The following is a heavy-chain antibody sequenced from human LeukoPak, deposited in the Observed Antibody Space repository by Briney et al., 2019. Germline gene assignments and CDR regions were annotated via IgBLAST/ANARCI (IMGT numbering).Heavy chain of an antibody. CDR2: ISSSSSTI. CDR1: GFTFSSYA. CDR3: ARDGASSGSSSWYNGRDY. J-gene: IGHJ4*02. Sequence: GGSLRLSCAASGFTFSSYAMSWVRQAPGKGLEWVSYISSSSSTIYYADSVKGRFTISRDNAKNSLYLQMNSLRAEDTAVYYCARDGASSGSSSWYNGRDYWGQGTLVTVSS. D-gene: IGHD6-13*01. V-gene: IGHV3-48*01.